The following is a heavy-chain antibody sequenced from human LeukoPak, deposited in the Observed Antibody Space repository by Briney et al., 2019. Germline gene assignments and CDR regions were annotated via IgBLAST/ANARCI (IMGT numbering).Heavy chain of an antibody. CDR3: ARGDGYNFFDY. CDR2: FYVGGAT. V-gene: IGHV3-53*01. D-gene: IGHD5-24*01. CDR1: GFSVTNNY. J-gene: IGHJ4*02. Sequence: PGGSLRLSCAASGFSVTNNYMSWVRQAPGKGLEWVSVFYVGGATYYADSVKGRFTISRDNSENTLYLQTNSLRAEDTAVYYCARGDGYNFFDYWGQGTLVTVSS.